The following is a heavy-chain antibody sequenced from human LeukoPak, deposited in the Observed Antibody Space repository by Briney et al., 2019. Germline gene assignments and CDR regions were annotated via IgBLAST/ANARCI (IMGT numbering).Heavy chain of an antibody. J-gene: IGHJ4*02. CDR3: TWMTTFFTVDF. CDR1: GIPFSDAW. Sequence: GGSLRLSCIVSGIPFSDAWMSWVRQAPGQGLEWVGRMRSKRGGGTTDYAAPVKARFTISRDDSRNTLYLQMDSLQIEDTAVYYCTWMTTFFTVDFWGQGTRVTVSS. CDR2: MRSKRGGGTT. V-gene: IGHV3-15*01. D-gene: IGHD3-16*01.